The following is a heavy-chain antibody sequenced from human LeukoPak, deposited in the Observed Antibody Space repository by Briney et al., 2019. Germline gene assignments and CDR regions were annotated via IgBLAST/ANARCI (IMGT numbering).Heavy chain of an antibody. J-gene: IGHJ4*02. CDR1: GGSISTYY. CDR2: IYSSGST. V-gene: IGHV4-59*01. D-gene: IGHD2-8*01. Sequence: PSETLSLTSTVSGGSISTYYWSWIRQPPGKGLEWIGYIYSSGSTNYNPSLKSRVTISVDTSKHQFSLKLSSVTAADTAVYYCSRENGAFSPFGYWGQGTLVTVLS. CDR3: SRENGAFSPFGY.